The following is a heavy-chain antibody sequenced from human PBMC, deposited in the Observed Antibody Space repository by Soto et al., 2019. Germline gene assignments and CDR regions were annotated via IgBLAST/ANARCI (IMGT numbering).Heavy chain of an antibody. CDR3: ARDCSGGSCSPGMDV. CDR1: GFNFNSYT. V-gene: IGHV3-21*01. J-gene: IGHJ6*02. CDR2: ISSSGYI. D-gene: IGHD2-15*01. Sequence: GGSLRLSCAASGFNFNSYTISWVRQAPGKRLEWLSSISSSGYIFSTDSVRGRFTISRDSAKNSVYLQINSLRDEEAAVYCCARDCSGGSCSPGMDVWGQGTTVTVSS.